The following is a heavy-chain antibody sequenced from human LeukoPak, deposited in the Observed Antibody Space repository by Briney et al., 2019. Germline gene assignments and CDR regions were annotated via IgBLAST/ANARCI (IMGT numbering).Heavy chain of an antibody. CDR2: INPNSGGT. D-gene: IGHD6-13*01. CDR1: GYTFTGYY. Sequence: ASVKVSCKASGYTFTGYYIHWVRQAPGQGLEWMGWINPNSGGTNYAQKFQGWVTMTRDTSISTAYMELSRLRSDDTAVYYCARGSSSWYGEETPLRYWGQGTLVTVSS. CDR3: ARGSSSWYGEETPLRY. V-gene: IGHV1-2*04. J-gene: IGHJ4*02.